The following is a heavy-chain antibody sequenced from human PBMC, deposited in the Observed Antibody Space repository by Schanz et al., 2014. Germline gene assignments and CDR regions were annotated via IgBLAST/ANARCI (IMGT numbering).Heavy chain of an antibody. J-gene: IGHJ4*02. Sequence: VQLVQSGAEVKKPGASVKVSCKASGYTFVSYSMHWVRQAPGQGLEWLGWMNPNSGNPGFAQKFRGRVTMTRNTSMSTAYIELHILTSEDTAVYYCARGRTFDYWGQGTLVTVSS. CDR3: ARGRTFDY. CDR1: GYTFVSYS. CDR2: MNPNSGNP. V-gene: IGHV1-8*02.